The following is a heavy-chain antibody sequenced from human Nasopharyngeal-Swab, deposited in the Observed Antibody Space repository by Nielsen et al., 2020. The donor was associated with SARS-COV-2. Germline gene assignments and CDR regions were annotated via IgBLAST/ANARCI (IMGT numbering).Heavy chain of an antibody. CDR2: IIPIFGTA. CDR3: ARSKYCSGGSCYPHIYYYYYMDV. D-gene: IGHD2-15*01. Sequence: SVKVSCKASGGTFSSYAISWVRQAPGQGLEWMGGIIPIFGTANYAQKFQGRVTITADESTSTAYMELSSLRSEDTAVYYCARSKYCSGGSCYPHIYYYYYMDVWGKGTTVTVSS. CDR1: GGTFSSYA. V-gene: IGHV1-69*13. J-gene: IGHJ6*03.